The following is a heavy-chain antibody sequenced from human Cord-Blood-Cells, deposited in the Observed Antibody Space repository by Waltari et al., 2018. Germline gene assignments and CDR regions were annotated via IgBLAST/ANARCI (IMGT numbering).Heavy chain of an antibody. CDR3: ARGNSSWYY. Sequence: EVQLVESGGGLVQPGGSLRLSCAASGFTFSSYWMSWVRRAPGKGLGWGANIKQDGSGKYYVDSVKGRFTISRDNAKNSLYLQMNSLRAEDTAVYYCARGNSSWYYWGQGTLVTVSS. D-gene: IGHD6-13*01. CDR2: IKQDGSGK. V-gene: IGHV3-7*01. J-gene: IGHJ4*02. CDR1: GFTFSSYW.